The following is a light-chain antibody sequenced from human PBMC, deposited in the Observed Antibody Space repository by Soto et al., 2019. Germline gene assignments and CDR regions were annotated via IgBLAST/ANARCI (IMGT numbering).Light chain of an antibody. CDR2: DVT. J-gene: IGLJ1*01. Sequence: QSVLTLPRSVCASPGQSVTFSCTGTSSAVGRYDYVSWYQQHPGKAPKLIVYDVTERPSGVPDRFSGSKSGNTASLTISGLQAEDEADYSCCSFAGSYSYVFGTGTKVTVL. CDR1: SSAVGRYDY. CDR3: CSFAGSYSYV. V-gene: IGLV2-11*01.